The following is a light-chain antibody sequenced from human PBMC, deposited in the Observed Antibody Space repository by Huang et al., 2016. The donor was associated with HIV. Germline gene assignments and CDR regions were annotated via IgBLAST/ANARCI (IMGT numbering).Light chain of an antibody. Sequence: EILLTQSPATLSLSPGERATLSCRASHSIGNYLAWYQHKAGQAPRLLIYDASNRATGIPARFSGSGSAGTDFTLTISSLEPEDFAVYYCHQRSAWPSTFGQGTKLEI. V-gene: IGKV3-11*01. CDR3: HQRSAWPST. CDR1: HSIGNY. J-gene: IGKJ2*01. CDR2: DAS.